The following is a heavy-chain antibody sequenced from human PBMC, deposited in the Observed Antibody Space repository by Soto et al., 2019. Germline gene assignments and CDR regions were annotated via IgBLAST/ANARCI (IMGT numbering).Heavy chain of an antibody. D-gene: IGHD3-22*01. CDR3: ARELTYYYDSSGYYYPWFDP. V-gene: IGHV4-61*01. CDR1: GGSVSSGSYY. CDR2: IYYSGST. J-gene: IGHJ5*02. Sequence: PSETLSLTCTVSGGSVSSGSYYWSWIRQPPGKGLEWIGYIYYSGSTNYNPSLKSRVTISVDTSKNQFSLKLSSVTAADTAVYYCARELTYYYDSSGYYYPWFDPWAREPWSPSPQ.